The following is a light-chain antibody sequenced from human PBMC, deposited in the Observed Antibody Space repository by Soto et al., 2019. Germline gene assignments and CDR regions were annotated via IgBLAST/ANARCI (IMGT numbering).Light chain of an antibody. CDR1: QSINNW. Sequence: DVQMTQSPSSLSASVGDRVTITCRASQSINNWLAWYQQKPGKAPKFLIYDASTLETGVPSRFSGSASGTEFTLTISGLQPEGVASYYCQQYDTYPLTFGGGTRVELK. CDR3: QQYDTYPLT. CDR2: DAS. J-gene: IGKJ4*01. V-gene: IGKV1-5*01.